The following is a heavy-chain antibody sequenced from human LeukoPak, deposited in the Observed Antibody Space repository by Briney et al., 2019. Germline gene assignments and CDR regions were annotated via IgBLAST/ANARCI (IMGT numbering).Heavy chain of an antibody. CDR3: AREGRGSYYLDY. J-gene: IGHJ4*02. V-gene: IGHV3-66*01. CDR2: VYSGGST. D-gene: IGHD1-26*01. CDR1: GFTVSSNY. Sequence: PGGSLRLSCAASGFTVSSNYMSWVRQAPGKGLEWVSVVYSGGSTFYADSVKGRFTISRDNSKNTLYLQMNSLRVDDTVVYYCAREGRGSYYLDYWGQGTLVTVSS.